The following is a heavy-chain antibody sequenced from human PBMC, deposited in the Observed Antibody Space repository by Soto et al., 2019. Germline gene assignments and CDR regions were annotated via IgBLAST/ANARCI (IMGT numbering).Heavy chain of an antibody. Sequence: QVQLVESGGGLVKPGGSLRLSCAASGFTFSDYYMSWIRQAPGKGLEWVSYISSSGSTIYYADSVKGRFPIPRDNAKNSLYLKMNSMRAEDTAVYYCARVRSNRFSYFDYWGQGALVTVSS. J-gene: IGHJ4*02. V-gene: IGHV3-11*01. CDR2: ISSSGSTI. CDR3: ARVRSNRFSYFDY. CDR1: GFTFSDYY. D-gene: IGHD3-16*01.